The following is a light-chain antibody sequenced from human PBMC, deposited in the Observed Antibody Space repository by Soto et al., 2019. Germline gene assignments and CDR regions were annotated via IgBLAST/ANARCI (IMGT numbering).Light chain of an antibody. J-gene: IGLJ2*01. CDR3: SSYTSSKTVL. CDR1: SSDVGGYNY. Sequence: QSALTQPASVSGSLGQSITISCTGTSSDVGGYNYVSWYQQHPGKDPKVVIFEVTKRPSGVSSRFSGSKSGNTASLTVSGLQAEDEGDYYCSSYTSSKTVLFCGGTQLTVL. CDR2: EVT. V-gene: IGLV2-14*01.